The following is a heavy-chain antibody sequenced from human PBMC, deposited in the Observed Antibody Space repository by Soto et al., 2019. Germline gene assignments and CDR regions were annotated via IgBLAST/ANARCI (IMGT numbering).Heavy chain of an antibody. CDR1: GFTFSSYE. D-gene: IGHD2-2*01. J-gene: IGHJ6*02. CDR2: ISSSGSII. V-gene: IGHV3-48*03. CDR3: ARDHRTDYYYYYGLDV. Sequence: EVQLVESGGGLVQPGGSLRLSCAASGFTFSSYEMNWVRQAPGMGLEWVSYISSSGSIIYYADSVKGRFTISRDNAKNSLYLQMNSLRAEDTAVYYCARDHRTDYYYYYGLDVWGQGTTVTVSS.